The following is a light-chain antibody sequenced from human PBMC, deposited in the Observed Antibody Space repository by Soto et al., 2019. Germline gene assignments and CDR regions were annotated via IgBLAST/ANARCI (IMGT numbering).Light chain of an antibody. V-gene: IGLV2-14*01. CDR3: SPYTSSSTYV. CDR1: SSDVGGYNY. J-gene: IGLJ1*01. CDR2: DVT. Sequence: SVLPQPASVSGSPGQSIAISCTGTSSDVGGYNYVSWYQQHPGKAPKLIIYDVTNRPSGVSNRFSGSKSDNTASLTISGLQAEDEADYYCSPYTSSSTYVFGTGTKVTVL.